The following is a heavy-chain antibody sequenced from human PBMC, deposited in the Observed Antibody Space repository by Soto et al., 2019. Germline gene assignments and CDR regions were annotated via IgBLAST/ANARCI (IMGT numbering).Heavy chain of an antibody. CDR3: ARARSLARDTRDIDY. CDR2: ISAYNGNT. Sequence: QVQLVQSGAEVKKPGASVKVSCKASGYTFTSYGISWVRQAPGQGLEWMGWISAYNGNTNYAQKLQGRVTMTTDTSTSTAYMEGRSLSFDDTAVYYCARARSLARDTRDIDYWGQGTLDTVSS. D-gene: IGHD3-3*02. CDR1: GYTFTSYG. V-gene: IGHV1-18*01. J-gene: IGHJ4*02.